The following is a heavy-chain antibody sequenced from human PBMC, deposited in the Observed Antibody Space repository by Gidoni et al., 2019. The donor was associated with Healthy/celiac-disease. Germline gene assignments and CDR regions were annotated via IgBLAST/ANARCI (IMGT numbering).Heavy chain of an antibody. CDR3: ARGLRTYYDIAYGMDV. CDR2: INPNSGGP. D-gene: IGHD3-9*01. V-gene: IGHV1-2*02. J-gene: IGHJ6*02. Sequence: QVQLVKSGAEVKKRGASVKVSCKASGYTFTGYYMHWVRQAPGQGLEWRGWINPNSGGPNYAQNFPGRVTMTRDTSISTAYMELSRLSSDDTAVYYCARGLRTYYDIAYGMDVWGQGTTVTVSS. CDR1: GYTFTGYY.